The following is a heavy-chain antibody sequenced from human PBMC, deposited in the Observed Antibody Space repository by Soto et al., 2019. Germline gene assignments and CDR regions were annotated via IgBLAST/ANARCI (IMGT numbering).Heavy chain of an antibody. Sequence: GGSLRLSCAASGFTFSSYGMHWVRQAPGKGLEWVAVISYDGSNKYYADSVKGRFTISRDNSKNTLYLQMNSLRAEDTAVYYCATDPSIAARYWGQGTLVTVSS. CDR3: ATDPSIAARY. CDR2: ISYDGSNK. J-gene: IGHJ4*02. CDR1: GFTFSSYG. D-gene: IGHD6-6*01. V-gene: IGHV3-30*03.